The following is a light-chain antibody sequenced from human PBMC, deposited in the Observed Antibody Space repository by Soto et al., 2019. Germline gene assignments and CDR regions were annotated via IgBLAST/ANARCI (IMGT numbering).Light chain of an antibody. J-gene: IGKJ4*01. V-gene: IGKV3-11*01. CDR2: DAS. Sequence: EIVLTQSPATLSLSPGERATLCCGASQSVSSYLAWYQQKPGQAPRLLIYDASNRATGIPARLSGSGSGTDFTLTIRSLEPEDFAVYYCQQRSNWPPLTFGGGTKVEIK. CDR1: QSVSSY. CDR3: QQRSNWPPLT.